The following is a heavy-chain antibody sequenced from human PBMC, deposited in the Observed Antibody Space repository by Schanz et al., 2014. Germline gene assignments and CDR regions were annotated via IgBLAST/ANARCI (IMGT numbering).Heavy chain of an antibody. CDR3: ARERGRGYCSRTSCSKDYGMDV. Sequence: QVLLVQSGAEVKKPGASVKVSCKASGYSFTGYYIHWVRRAPGQGLEWMGWINPNSGGTNYPQRFQGRVTTTRDTSSRTVYMQLSRLTSDDTAVYFCARERGRGYCSRTSCSKDYGMDVWGQGTRVTVSS. V-gene: IGHV1-2*02. J-gene: IGHJ6*02. D-gene: IGHD2-2*01. CDR2: INPNSGGT. CDR1: GYSFTGYY.